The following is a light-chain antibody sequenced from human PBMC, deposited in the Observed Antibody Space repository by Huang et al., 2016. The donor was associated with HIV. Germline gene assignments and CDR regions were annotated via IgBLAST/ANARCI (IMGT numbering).Light chain of an antibody. Sequence: IQLTQSPSSLSASVGDRVTITCRASQDISSYLAWYQQKPGKAPKLLIFAASTLQSGVPARFSGSGSGTDFTLTISSLQPEDFATYYCQQSRTFGGGTKVDIK. V-gene: IGKV1-9*01. CDR3: QQSRT. J-gene: IGKJ4*01. CDR1: QDISSY. CDR2: AAS.